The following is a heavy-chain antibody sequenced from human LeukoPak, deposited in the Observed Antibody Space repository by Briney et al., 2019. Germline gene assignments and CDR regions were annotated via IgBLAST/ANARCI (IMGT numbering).Heavy chain of an antibody. CDR1: GFTFNRYA. V-gene: IGHV3-30*04. CDR2: ISNDGSKK. J-gene: IGHJ4*02. CDR3: ARGARKGDDYGGFFDY. D-gene: IGHD4-23*01. Sequence: GGSLRLSCAVSGFTFNRYAFHWVRQAPGKGLVWVAVISNDGSKKDYADSVKGRFTISRDNSKNTLYLQMNSLRAEDTAVYYCARGARKGDDYGGFFDYWGQGTLVTVSS.